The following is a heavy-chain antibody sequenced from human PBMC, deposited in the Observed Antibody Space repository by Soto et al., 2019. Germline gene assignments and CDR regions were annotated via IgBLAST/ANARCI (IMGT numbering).Heavy chain of an antibody. CDR3: ARVGAAAGMFDY. J-gene: IGHJ4*02. CDR1: GFTFSSYA. D-gene: IGHD6-13*01. CDR2: ISYDGSNK. V-gene: IGHV3-30-3*01. Sequence: PGGSLRLSCAASGFTFSSYAMHWVRQAPGKGLEWVAVISYDGSNKYYADSVKGRFTISRDNSKNTLYLQMNSLRAEDTAVYYCARVGAAAGMFDYWGQGTLVTVSS.